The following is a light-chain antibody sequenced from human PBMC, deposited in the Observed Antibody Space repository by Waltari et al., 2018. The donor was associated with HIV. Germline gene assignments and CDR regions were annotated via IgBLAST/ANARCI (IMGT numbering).Light chain of an antibody. J-gene: IGLJ2*01. CDR2: EVS. V-gene: IGLV2-8*03. CDR1: SSDVGGYNY. CDR3: SSYAGSNNLV. Sequence: TGTSSDVGGYNYVSWYQQHPGKAPKLMIYEVSKRPSGVPDRFFGSKSGNTASLTVSGLQAEDEADYYCSSYAGSNNLVFGGGTKLTVL.